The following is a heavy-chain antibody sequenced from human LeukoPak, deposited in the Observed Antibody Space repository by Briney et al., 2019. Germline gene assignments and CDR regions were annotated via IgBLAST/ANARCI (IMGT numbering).Heavy chain of an antibody. V-gene: IGHV3-7*03. D-gene: IGHD6-13*01. J-gene: IGHJ4*02. Sequence: GGSLRLSCAASGFTFSNYWMTWVRQAPGKGLEWVAHIKEDGGEKHYVDPVKGRFTISRDNAKNSLYLQMNSLRAEDTAVYYCAKVGAAAAGTYYWGQGTLVTVSS. CDR2: IKEDGGEK. CDR3: AKVGAAAAGTYY. CDR1: GFTFSNYW.